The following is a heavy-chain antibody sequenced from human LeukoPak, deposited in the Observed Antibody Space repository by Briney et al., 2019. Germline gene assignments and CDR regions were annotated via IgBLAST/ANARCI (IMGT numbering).Heavy chain of an antibody. CDR1: GGTFSSYA. CDR2: INPNSGGT. Sequence: ASVKVSCKASGGTFSSYAISWVRQAPGQGLEWMGWINPNSGGTNYAQKFQGRVTMTRDTSISTAYMELSRLRSDDTAVYYCARDREANWGFPDYWGQGTLVTVSS. J-gene: IGHJ4*02. CDR3: ARDREANWGFPDY. D-gene: IGHD7-27*01. V-gene: IGHV1-2*02.